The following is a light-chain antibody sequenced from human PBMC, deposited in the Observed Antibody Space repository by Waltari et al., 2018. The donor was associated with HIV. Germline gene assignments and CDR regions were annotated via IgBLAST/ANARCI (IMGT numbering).Light chain of an antibody. CDR1: SSDVGGLNY. J-gene: IGLJ3*02. CDR3: SSYASSNNLV. CDR2: EVN. Sequence: QSALTQPPSASGSPGQSVTISCTGTSSDVGGLNYVSWYQHHPGKAPKLMIYEVNKRPSGVPDRFSGSKSGNTASLTVSGLQAEDEADYYCSSYASSNNLVFGGGTRLTVL. V-gene: IGLV2-8*01.